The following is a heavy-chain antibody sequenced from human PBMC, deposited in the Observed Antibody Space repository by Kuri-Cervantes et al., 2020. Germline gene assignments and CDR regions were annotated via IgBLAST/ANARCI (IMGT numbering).Heavy chain of an antibody. Sequence: GGSLRLSCAASGFTFDDYAMHWVRQAPGKGLEWVSGISWNSGSIGYADSVKGRFTISRDNAKNSLYLQMNSLRAEDTALYYCAKAIYGDYAYAANLFGYWGQGTLVTVSS. V-gene: IGHV3-9*01. CDR2: ISWNSGSI. J-gene: IGHJ4*02. D-gene: IGHD4-17*01. CDR3: AKAIYGDYAYAANLFGY. CDR1: GFTFDDYA.